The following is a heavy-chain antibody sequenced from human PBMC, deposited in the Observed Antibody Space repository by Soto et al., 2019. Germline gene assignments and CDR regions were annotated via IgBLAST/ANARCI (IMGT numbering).Heavy chain of an antibody. CDR3: ARFSWYDGDSITNYYMDF. CDR1: FDSISSRSYY. J-gene: IGHJ6*03. V-gene: IGHV4-39*01. Sequence: SETLSLTCGVFFDSISSRSYYWALLHRPPLMVLEWIASISYTGNTYYNPSLTSRAAISGDTSKNQFSLKLSFVTAADTAVYYCARFSWYDGDSITNYYMDFWGNGATVTVSS. CDR2: ISYTGNT. D-gene: IGHD6-13*01.